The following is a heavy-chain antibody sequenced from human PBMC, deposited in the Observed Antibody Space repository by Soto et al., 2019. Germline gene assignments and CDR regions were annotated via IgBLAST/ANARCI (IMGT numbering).Heavy chain of an antibody. J-gene: IGHJ5*02. CDR2: IYYSGST. CDR3: ARERQRENRGFDP. CDR1: GGSISSGVCY. Sequence: SETLPLTCTVSGGSISSGVCYWSWIPQHPGKGLEWIGYIYYSGSTYYNPSLKSRVTISVDTSKNQFSLKLSSVTDADTAVYYCARERQRENRGFDPWGQGTLVTVSS. V-gene: IGHV4-31*03. D-gene: IGHD1-1*01.